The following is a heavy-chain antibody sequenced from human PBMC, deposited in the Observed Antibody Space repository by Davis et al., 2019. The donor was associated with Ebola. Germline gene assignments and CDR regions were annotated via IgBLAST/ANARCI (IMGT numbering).Heavy chain of an antibody. Sequence: GESLKISCADSGFAFSGSAIHWVRQASGKGLEWVGRIRSKPNNYATAYAASVKGRFTISRDDSRNTAYLQLNSLKTEDTAVYYCSRGTESDYYYYYYMDVWGKGTTVTVSS. J-gene: IGHJ6*03. CDR3: SRGTESDYYYYYYMDV. D-gene: IGHD1/OR15-1a*01. CDR2: IRSKPNNYAT. V-gene: IGHV3-73*01. CDR1: GFAFSGSA.